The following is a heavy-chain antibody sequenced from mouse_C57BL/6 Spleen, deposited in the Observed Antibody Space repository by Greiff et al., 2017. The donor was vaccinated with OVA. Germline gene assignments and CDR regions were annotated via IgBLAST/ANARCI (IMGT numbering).Heavy chain of an antibody. CDR3: AIYRGYFDY. Sequence: EVHLVESGGGLVKSGWSLKPSCAASGFTFSDYGMHWVRQAPEKGLEWVAYISSGSSTIYYADTVKGRFAISRDNAKNTLFLQMTSLRSEDTAMYYCAIYRGYFDYWGEGTTLTVSS. D-gene: IGHD1-3*01. V-gene: IGHV5-17*01. CDR1: GFTFSDYG. CDR2: ISSGSSTI. J-gene: IGHJ2*01.